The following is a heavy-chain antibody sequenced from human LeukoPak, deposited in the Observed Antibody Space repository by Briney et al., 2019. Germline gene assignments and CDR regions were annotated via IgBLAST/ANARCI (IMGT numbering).Heavy chain of an antibody. Sequence: SETLSLTRTVSGGSISSGGYYWSRIRQHPGKGLEWIGYIYYSGSTYYNPSLKSRVTISVDTSKNQFSLKLSSVTAADTAVYYCARVSLRNWFDPWGQGTLVTVSS. CDR1: GGSISSGGYY. V-gene: IGHV4-31*03. CDR2: IYYSGST. J-gene: IGHJ5*02. D-gene: IGHD5/OR15-5a*01. CDR3: ARVSLRNWFDP.